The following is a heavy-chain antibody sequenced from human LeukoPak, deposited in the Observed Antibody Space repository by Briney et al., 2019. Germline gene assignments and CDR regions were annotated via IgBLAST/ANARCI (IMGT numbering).Heavy chain of an antibody. D-gene: IGHD6-19*01. CDR3: ASAAGSGWYPRHY. Sequence: GGSLRLSCAASGFTFSRNGMAWVRQAPGKGLEWVAVISFDGSNKYYADSVKGRFTISRDNSQNTLYLQMNSLRAEETAVYYCASAAGSGWYPRHYWGQGTLVTVSS. CDR1: GFTFSRNG. J-gene: IGHJ4*02. V-gene: IGHV3-30*03. CDR2: ISFDGSNK.